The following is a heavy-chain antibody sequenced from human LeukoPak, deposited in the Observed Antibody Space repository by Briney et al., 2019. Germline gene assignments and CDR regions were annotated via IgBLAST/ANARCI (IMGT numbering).Heavy chain of an antibody. J-gene: IGHJ4*02. CDR3: AREGLKAVAGSLDY. CDR2: INHSGKA. Sequence: PSETLSLTSAVYGGSFSFYYWTWIRQPPGKGLEWIGEINHSGKANYNPSLKSRVAMTVDTSKSQFSLNLTSLTAADTAVYYCAREGLKAVAGSLDYWGQGTLVTVSS. CDR1: GGSFSFYY. V-gene: IGHV4-34*01. D-gene: IGHD6-19*01.